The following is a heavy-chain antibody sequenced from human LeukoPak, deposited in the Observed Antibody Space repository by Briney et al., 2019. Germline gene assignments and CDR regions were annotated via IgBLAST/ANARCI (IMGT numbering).Heavy chain of an antibody. CDR3: AKGARSGWSQSDY. Sequence: GGSLRLSCAASGFTFSSYGMSWVRQAPGKGLEWVSTISGSGGSTYYADSVKGRFTISRDNPKNTLYLQMNSLRAEDTAVYYCAKGARSGWSQSDYWGQGTLVTVSS. J-gene: IGHJ4*02. CDR2: ISGSGGST. V-gene: IGHV3-23*01. D-gene: IGHD6-19*01. CDR1: GFTFSSYG.